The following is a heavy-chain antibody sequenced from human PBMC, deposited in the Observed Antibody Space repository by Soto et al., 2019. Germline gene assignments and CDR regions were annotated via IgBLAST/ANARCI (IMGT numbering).Heavy chain of an antibody. CDR2: ISSNVGST. D-gene: IGHD2-2*01. V-gene: IGHV3-64*01. Sequence: PGGSLRLSCAASGFTFSSYAMHWVRQAPGKGLEYVSAISSNVGSTYYANSVKGRFTISRDNSKNTLYLQMGSLRAEDMAVYYCARVPAAMSYYFDYWGQGTLVTVSS. CDR1: GFTFSSYA. J-gene: IGHJ4*02. CDR3: ARVPAAMSYYFDY.